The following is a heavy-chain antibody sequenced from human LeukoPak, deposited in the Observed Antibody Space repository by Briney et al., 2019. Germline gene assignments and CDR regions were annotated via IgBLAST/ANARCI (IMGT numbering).Heavy chain of an antibody. Sequence: HPGGSLRLSCAASGFTFSSYAMHWVRQAPGKGLEWVAVISYDGSNKYYADSVKGRFTISRDNSKNTLYLQMNSLRAEDTAVYYCAREGLDYSNYGYYGMDVWGQGTTVTVSS. D-gene: IGHD4-11*01. CDR1: GFTFSSYA. CDR3: AREGLDYSNYGYYGMDV. V-gene: IGHV3-30-3*01. CDR2: ISYDGSNK. J-gene: IGHJ6*02.